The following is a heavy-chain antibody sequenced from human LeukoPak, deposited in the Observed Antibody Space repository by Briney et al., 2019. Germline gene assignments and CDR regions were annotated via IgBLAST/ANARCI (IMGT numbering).Heavy chain of an antibody. CDR2: IYPGDSDT. J-gene: IGHJ4*02. Sequence: GESLKISCKGSGYIFVSYWIGWVRHMPGKGLEWMGIIYPGDSDTRYSPSFQGQVPISVDKPIKTAYLQWTSLKASDPATYYCSTPTGALNSWGQGTLVTVSS. CDR3: STPTGALNS. CDR1: GYIFVSYW. D-gene: IGHD7-27*01. V-gene: IGHV5-51*04.